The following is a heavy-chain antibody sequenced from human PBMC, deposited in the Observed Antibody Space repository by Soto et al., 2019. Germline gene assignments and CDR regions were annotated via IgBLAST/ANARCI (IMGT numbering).Heavy chain of an antibody. CDR1: GGTFSRSG. J-gene: IGHJ6*01. V-gene: IGHV1-69*18. D-gene: IGHD5-18*01. Sequence: QVQLVQSGTAVKKPGASVKVSCKASGGTFSRSGFSWVRQAPGQGLEGMGMIVPSAETTNYAQKFQARVTMSADQFTSTAYMELRSLRSEDTAVYYCARCPQPRDTADPYAVEVWGQGTGVIVSS. CDR3: ARCPQPRDTADPYAVEV. CDR2: IVPSAETT.